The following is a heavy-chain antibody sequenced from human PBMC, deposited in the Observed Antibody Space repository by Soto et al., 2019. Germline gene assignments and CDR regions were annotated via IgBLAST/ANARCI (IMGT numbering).Heavy chain of an antibody. CDR3: AKLGYCSSTSCPIFDY. J-gene: IGHJ4*02. V-gene: IGHV3-23*01. CDR1: GFTFSSYA. D-gene: IGHD2-2*01. Sequence: GGSLRLSCAASGFTFSSYAMSWVRQAPGKGLEWVSAISGSGGSTYYADSVKGRFTISRDNSKNTLYLQMNSLRAEDTAVYYCAKLGYCSSTSCPIFDYWGQGTLVTVSS. CDR2: ISGSGGST.